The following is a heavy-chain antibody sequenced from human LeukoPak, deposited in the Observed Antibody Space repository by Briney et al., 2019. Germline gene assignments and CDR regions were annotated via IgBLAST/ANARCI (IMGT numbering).Heavy chain of an antibody. D-gene: IGHD3-10*01. CDR1: GFTVSSNY. Sequence: GGSLRLSCAASGFTVSSNYMSWVRQAPGKGLEWVSVIYSGGSTYYADSVKGRFTISRDNSKNTLYLQMNSLRAEDTAVYYCAKDVVLLWFGELLSLDYWGQGTLVTVSS. J-gene: IGHJ4*02. CDR3: AKDVVLLWFGELLSLDY. CDR2: IYSGGST. V-gene: IGHV3-53*05.